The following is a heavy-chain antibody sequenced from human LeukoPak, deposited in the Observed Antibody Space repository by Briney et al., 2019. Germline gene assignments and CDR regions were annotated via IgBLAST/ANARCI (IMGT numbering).Heavy chain of an antibody. CDR1: GYTFTSYY. V-gene: IGHV1-46*01. CDR2: VNPSGGST. CDR3: ARGAMAAAGTDLYYFDY. J-gene: IGHJ4*02. D-gene: IGHD6-13*01. Sequence: GASVKVSCKASGYTFTSYYMHWVRQAPGQGLEWMGIVNPSGGSTSYAQKFQGRVTMTRDTSTSTVYMELSSLRSEDTAVYYCARGAMAAAGTDLYYFDYWGQGTLVTVSS.